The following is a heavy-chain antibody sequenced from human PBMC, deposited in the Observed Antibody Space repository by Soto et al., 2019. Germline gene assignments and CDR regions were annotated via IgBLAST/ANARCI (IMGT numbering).Heavy chain of an antibody. Sequence: SVKVSCKASGFTFTSSAVQWVRQARGQRLEWIGWIVVGSGNTNYAQKFQERVTITRDMSTSTAYMELSSLRSEDTAVYYCAAGGRYYYYGMDVWGQGTTVTVSS. CDR3: AAGGRYYYYGMDV. CDR2: IVVGSGNT. J-gene: IGHJ6*02. V-gene: IGHV1-58*01. CDR1: GFTFTSSA.